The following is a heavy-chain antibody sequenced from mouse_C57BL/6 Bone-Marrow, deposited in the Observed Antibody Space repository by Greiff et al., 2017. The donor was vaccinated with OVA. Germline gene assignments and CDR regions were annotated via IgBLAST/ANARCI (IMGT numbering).Heavy chain of an antibody. CDR3: AREDYDY. CDR2: ISYDGSN. J-gene: IGHJ2*01. V-gene: IGHV3-6*01. D-gene: IGHD2-4*01. CDR1: GYSITSGYY. Sequence: ESGPGLVKPSQSLSLTCSVTGYSITSGYYWNWIRQFPGNKLEWMGYISYDGSNNYNPSLKNRISITRDTSKNQFFLKLHSVTTEDTAKYYCAREDYDYWGQGTTLTVSS.